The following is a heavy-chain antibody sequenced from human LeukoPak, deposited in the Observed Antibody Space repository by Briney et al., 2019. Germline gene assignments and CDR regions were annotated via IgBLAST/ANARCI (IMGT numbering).Heavy chain of an antibody. J-gene: IGHJ4*02. CDR3: ARVKKDGDYANYYFDY. Sequence: ASVKVSCKASGYTFPSYGISWVRQAPGQGLEWMGWISAYNGNTNYAQKLQGRVTMTTDTSTSTAYMELRSLRSDDTAVYYCARVKKDGDYANYYFDYWGQGTLVTVSS. D-gene: IGHD4-17*01. CDR1: GYTFPSYG. CDR2: ISAYNGNT. V-gene: IGHV1-18*01.